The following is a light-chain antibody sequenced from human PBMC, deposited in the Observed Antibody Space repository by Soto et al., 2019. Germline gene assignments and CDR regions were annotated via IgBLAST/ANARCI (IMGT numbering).Light chain of an antibody. Sequence: EIQMTQSPSSLSASVGDRVTITCQASQDISNYLNWYQQKPGNAPKLLIYDASNMETGVQSRFSGSGSGTDFAFDISSLQPEDIATYYCQQYDNLPWTFGQGTKVEIK. CDR2: DAS. V-gene: IGKV1-33*01. CDR3: QQYDNLPWT. CDR1: QDISNY. J-gene: IGKJ1*01.